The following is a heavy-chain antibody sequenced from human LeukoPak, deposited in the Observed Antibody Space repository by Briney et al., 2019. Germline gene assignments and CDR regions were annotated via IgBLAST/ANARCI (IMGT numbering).Heavy chain of an antibody. CDR1: GYTFSSYG. Sequence: GASVKVSCKASGYTFSSYGISWVRQAPGQGLEWMGWISAYNGHTNYAQKFQGRVTMTTDTSTSTAYMELRSLKSDDTAVYYCARPQVGQGGGGYLYYYNYMDVWGQGITVTVSS. J-gene: IGHJ6*03. CDR2: ISAYNGHT. D-gene: IGHD2-15*01. V-gene: IGHV1-18*01. CDR3: ARPQVGQGGGGYLYYYNYMDV.